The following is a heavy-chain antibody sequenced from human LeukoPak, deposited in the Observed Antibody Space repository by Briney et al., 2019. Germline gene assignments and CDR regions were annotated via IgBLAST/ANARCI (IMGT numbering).Heavy chain of an antibody. CDR3: ASLTHYYYYYMDV. Sequence: PGGSLRLSCAASGLTVSSNYMSWVRQAPGKGLEWVSVIYSGGSTYYADSMKGRFTISRDNSKNTLYLQMNNLRAEDTAVYYCASLTHYYYYYMDVWGKGTTVTVSS. CDR2: IYSGGST. CDR1: GLTVSSNY. D-gene: IGHD3-9*01. J-gene: IGHJ6*03. V-gene: IGHV3-53*01.